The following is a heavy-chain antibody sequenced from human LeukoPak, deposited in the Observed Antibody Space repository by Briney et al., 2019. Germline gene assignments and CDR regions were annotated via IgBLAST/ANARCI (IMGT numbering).Heavy chain of an antibody. Sequence: VASVKVSCKVSGYTLTELSMHWVRQAPGKGLEWMGGFDPEDGETIYAQKFQGRVTMTEDTSTDTAYMELSSLRSEDTAVYYCATVVSLYDILTGYYRFDYWGQGTLVTVSS. J-gene: IGHJ4*02. CDR2: FDPEDGET. CDR3: ATVVSLYDILTGYYRFDY. CDR1: GYTLTELS. D-gene: IGHD3-9*01. V-gene: IGHV1-24*01.